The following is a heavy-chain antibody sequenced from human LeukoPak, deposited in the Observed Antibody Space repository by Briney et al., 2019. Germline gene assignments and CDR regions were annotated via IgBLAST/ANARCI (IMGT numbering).Heavy chain of an antibody. D-gene: IGHD3-22*01. CDR3: ARFEMGYYDSSGYYGY. Sequence: GGSLRLSCAASGFTVSSNYMSWVRQAPGKGLEWGSVIYSGGRTYYADSVKGRFTISRDKSKNTLYLQMNSLRAEDTAVYYCARFEMGYYDSSGYYGYWGQGTLVTVSS. V-gene: IGHV3-66*01. J-gene: IGHJ4*02. CDR2: IYSGGRT. CDR1: GFTVSSNY.